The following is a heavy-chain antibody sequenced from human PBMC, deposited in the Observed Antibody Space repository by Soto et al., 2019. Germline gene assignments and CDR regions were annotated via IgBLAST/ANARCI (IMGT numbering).Heavy chain of an antibody. V-gene: IGHV4-30-2*01. D-gene: IGHD6-19*01. CDR3: PRSSEFDS. CDR2: IFPSGTT. CDR1: GGSLTCATYS. J-gene: IGHJ4*01. Sequence: PSESLSLPFVFSGGSLTCATYSCNWIRQPPGPGLEWIGYIFPSGTTYYNPSLKSRVTISIDVSKNQFSLSLRSLTAADTAVYYCPRSSEFDS.